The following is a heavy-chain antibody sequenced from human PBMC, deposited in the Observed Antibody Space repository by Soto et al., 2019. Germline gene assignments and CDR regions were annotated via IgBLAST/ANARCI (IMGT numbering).Heavy chain of an antibody. CDR3: ARDSSSSYYYYGMDV. D-gene: IGHD6-6*01. J-gene: IGHJ6*02. CDR2: INPSGGST. V-gene: IGHV1-46*01. Sequence: GASVKVSFKASGYTFTRYYMHWVRQAPGQGLEWMGIINPSGGSTSYAQKFQGRVTMTRDTSTSTVYMELSSLRSEDTAVYYCARDSSSSYYYYGMDVWGQGTTVTVSS. CDR1: GYTFTRYY.